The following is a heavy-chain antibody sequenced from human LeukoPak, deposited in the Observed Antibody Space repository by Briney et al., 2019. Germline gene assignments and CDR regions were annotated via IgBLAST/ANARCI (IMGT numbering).Heavy chain of an antibody. CDR3: ASGGYCGTTTCYPNWFDP. D-gene: IGHD2-2*01. V-gene: IGHV4-61*02. CDR1: GGSISSGSYY. CDR2: IYTSGST. Sequence: SETLSLTCTVSGGSISSGSYYWSWIRQPAGKGLEWIGRIYTSGSTNYNPSLKSRVTISVDTSKNQFSLKLSSVTAADTAVYYCASGGYCGTTTCYPNWFDPGAREPWSPSPQ. J-gene: IGHJ5*02.